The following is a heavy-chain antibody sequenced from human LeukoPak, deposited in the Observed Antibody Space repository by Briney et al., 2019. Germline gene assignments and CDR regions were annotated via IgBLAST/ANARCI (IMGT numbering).Heavy chain of an antibody. CDR2: ISGSGGST. J-gene: IGHJ4*02. CDR3: VRDSNFKIDY. D-gene: IGHD5-24*01. CDR1: GFTFSSYA. Sequence: GGSLRLSCAASGFTFSSYAMSWVRQAPGKGLEWVSAISGSGGSTYYADSVKGRFTISRDNSKNTLYLQMNSLRADDTAIYYCVRDSNFKIDYWGQGTLVTVSS. V-gene: IGHV3-23*01.